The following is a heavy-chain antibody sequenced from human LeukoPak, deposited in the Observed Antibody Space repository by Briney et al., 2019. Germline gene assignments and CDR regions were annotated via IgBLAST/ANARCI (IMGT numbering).Heavy chain of an antibody. Sequence: VRSLRLSCAASGFTFSSYAMHWVRQAPGKGLEWVAVISYDGSNKYYADSVKGRFTISRDNSKNTLYLQMNSLRAEDTAVYYCARVCEAYDSSGYGLGYWGQGTLVTVSS. CDR1: GFTFSSYA. CDR2: ISYDGSNK. V-gene: IGHV3-30*04. D-gene: IGHD3-22*01. CDR3: ARVCEAYDSSGYGLGY. J-gene: IGHJ4*02.